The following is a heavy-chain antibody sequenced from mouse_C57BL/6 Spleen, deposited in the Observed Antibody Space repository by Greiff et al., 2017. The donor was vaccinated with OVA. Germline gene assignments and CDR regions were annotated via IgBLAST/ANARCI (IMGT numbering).Heavy chain of an antibody. CDR1: GFTFTDYY. CDR2: IRNKANGYTT. J-gene: IGHJ4*01. Sequence: EVQVVESGGGLVQPGGSLSLSCAASGFTFTDYYMSWVRQPPGKALEWLGFIRNKANGYTTEYSAYVKGRFTISRDNSHSILYLQMNALRTEDSATYYCARYKRLGIAMDYWGQGTSVTVSS. CDR3: ARYKRLGIAMDY. D-gene: IGHD3-2*02. V-gene: IGHV7-3*01.